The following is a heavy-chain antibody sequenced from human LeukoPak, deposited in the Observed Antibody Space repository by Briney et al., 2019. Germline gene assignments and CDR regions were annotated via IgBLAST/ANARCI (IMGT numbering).Heavy chain of an antibody. CDR3: ARDSGLTYYYGLGSFDY. V-gene: IGHV3-30*03. CDR1: GFSFTSSH. J-gene: IGHJ4*02. Sequence: GGSLRLSCVASGFSFTSSHMTWVRQAPGKGLEWVAVISYNGSNKYYADSVKGRFTISRDNSKNTLYLQINSLRPEDTAIYYCARDSGLTYYYGLGSFDYWGQGTLVTVSS. D-gene: IGHD3-10*01. CDR2: ISYNGSNK.